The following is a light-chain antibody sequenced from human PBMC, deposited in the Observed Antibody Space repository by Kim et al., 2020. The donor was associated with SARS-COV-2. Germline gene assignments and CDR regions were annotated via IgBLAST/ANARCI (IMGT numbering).Light chain of an antibody. J-gene: IGLJ2*01. CDR3: SSYISSTSLV. Sequence: QSALTQPASVSGSPGQSITISCTGGNSDIGKYNTVAWHQQHPGKTPKLILFHVSSRPSWISNRFSGSKSDNTASLTISGLQPDDEADYYCSSYISSTSLVFGGGTQLTVL. V-gene: IGLV2-14*03. CDR1: NSDIGKYNT. CDR2: HVS.